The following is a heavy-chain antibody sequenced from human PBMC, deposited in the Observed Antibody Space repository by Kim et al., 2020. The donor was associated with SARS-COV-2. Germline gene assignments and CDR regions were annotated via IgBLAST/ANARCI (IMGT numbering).Heavy chain of an antibody. J-gene: IGHJ6*02. CDR1: GFTFSSYW. CDR2: INSDGSST. Sequence: GGSLRLSCAASGFTFSSYWMHWVRQAPGKGLVWVSRINSDGSSTSYADSVKGRFTISRDNAKNTLYLQMNSLRAEDTAVYYCARAEGYYYYGMDVWGQGTTVTVSS. V-gene: IGHV3-74*01. CDR3: ARAEGYYYYGMDV.